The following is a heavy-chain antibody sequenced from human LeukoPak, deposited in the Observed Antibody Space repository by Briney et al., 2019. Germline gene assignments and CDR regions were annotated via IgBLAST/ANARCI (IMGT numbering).Heavy chain of an antibody. V-gene: IGHV3-30*02. D-gene: IGHD4-23*01. J-gene: IGHJ4*02. Sequence: GGSLRLSCAASGFTFSSYGMHWVRQAPGKGLKWVAFIRYDGSNKYYADSVKGRFTISRDNSKNTLYLQMNSLRAEDTAVYYCAKGASYGGNSWYFDYWGQGTLVTVSS. CDR2: IRYDGSNK. CDR3: AKGASYGGNSWYFDY. CDR1: GFTFSSYG.